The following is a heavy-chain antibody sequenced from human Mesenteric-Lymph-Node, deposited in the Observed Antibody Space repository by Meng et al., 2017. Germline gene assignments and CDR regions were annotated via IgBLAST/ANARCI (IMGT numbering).Heavy chain of an antibody. CDR1: GFTFSSYS. J-gene: IGHJ4*02. Sequence: GESLKISCAASGFTFSSYSMHWVRQAPGNGLEWVAAIWYDGSNKYYADSVKGRFTISRDNSKNTLYLQMNSLRAESTAVDYCARYLLYHYCTWSYYKVVCDYYDYWGQGTLVTVSS. V-gene: IGHV3-33*01. CDR2: IWYDGSNK. D-gene: IGHD3-10*01. CDR3: ARYLLYHYCTWSYYKVVCDYYDY.